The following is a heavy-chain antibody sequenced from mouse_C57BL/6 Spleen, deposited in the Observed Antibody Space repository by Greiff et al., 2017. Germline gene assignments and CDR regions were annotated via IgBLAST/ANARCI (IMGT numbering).Heavy chain of an antibody. V-gene: IGHV5-17*01. CDR3: AREGDGPWAY. CDR1: GFTFSDYG. CDR2: ISRGSSPI. Sequence: EVKVVESGGGLVKPGGSLKLSCAASGFTFSDYGMHWVRQAPEKGLEWVAYISRGSSPIYYADTLKGRFTISRDNAKNTLCLKMTSRRSEDTARYYCAREGDGPWAYWGQGTPVTVSA. D-gene: IGHD2-3*01. J-gene: IGHJ3*01.